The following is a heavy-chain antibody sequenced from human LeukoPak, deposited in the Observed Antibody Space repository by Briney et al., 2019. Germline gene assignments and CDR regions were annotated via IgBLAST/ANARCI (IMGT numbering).Heavy chain of an antibody. CDR2: IYTSGST. CDR1: GGSISSGSYY. Sequence: SQTLSLTCTVSGGSISSGSYYWSWIRQPAGKGLEWIGRIYTSGSTNYNPSLKSRVTISVDTSKNHFSLKLSSVSAADTAVYYCARLLGVVVVAANNYWGQGTLVTVSS. D-gene: IGHD2-15*01. V-gene: IGHV4-61*02. J-gene: IGHJ4*02. CDR3: ARLLGVVVVAANNY.